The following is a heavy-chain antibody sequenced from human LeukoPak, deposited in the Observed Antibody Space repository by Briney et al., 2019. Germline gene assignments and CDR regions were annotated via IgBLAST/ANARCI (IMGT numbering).Heavy chain of an antibody. CDR3: ARTSVRYSGYEQFDY. Sequence: PSETLSLTCTVSGGSISSYYWSWIRQPAGKGLEWIGYIYYSGSTYYNPSLKSRVTISVDTSKNQFSLKLSSVTAADTAVYYCARTSVRYSGYEQFDYWGQGTLVTVSS. CDR2: IYYSGST. V-gene: IGHV4-59*06. CDR1: GGSISSYY. J-gene: IGHJ4*02. D-gene: IGHD5-12*01.